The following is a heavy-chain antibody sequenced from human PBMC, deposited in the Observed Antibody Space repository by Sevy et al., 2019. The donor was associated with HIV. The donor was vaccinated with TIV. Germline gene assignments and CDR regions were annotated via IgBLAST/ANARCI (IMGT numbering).Heavy chain of an antibody. Sequence: GGSLRLSCAASGFTFSSYDMHWVRQATGKGLEWVSAIGTAGDTYYPGSVKGRLTISRENAKNSLYLQMNSLRAGDTAVYYCARGDQTYYYGSGSSRGGAFDIWGQGTMVTVSS. J-gene: IGHJ3*02. CDR3: ARGDQTYYYGSGSSRGGAFDI. V-gene: IGHV3-13*01. D-gene: IGHD3-10*01. CDR1: GFTFSSYD. CDR2: IGTAGDT.